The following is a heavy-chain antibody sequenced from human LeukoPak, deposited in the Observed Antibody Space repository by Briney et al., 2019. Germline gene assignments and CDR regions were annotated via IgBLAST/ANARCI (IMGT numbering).Heavy chain of an antibody. CDR1: GFTFSTYN. D-gene: IGHD6-13*01. CDR2: IYSGGST. J-gene: IGHJ6*02. Sequence: GGSLRLSCAASGFTFSTYNMNWVRQAPGKGLEWVSVIYSGGSTYYADSVKGRFTISRDNSKNTLYLQMNSLRAEDTAVYYCARDLRAAGYYYYGMDVWGQGTTVTVSS. V-gene: IGHV3-53*01. CDR3: ARDLRAAGYYYYGMDV.